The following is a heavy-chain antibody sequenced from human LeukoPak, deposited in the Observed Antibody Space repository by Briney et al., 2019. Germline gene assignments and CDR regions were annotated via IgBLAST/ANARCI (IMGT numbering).Heavy chain of an antibody. D-gene: IGHD3-10*01. CDR1: GYTFTSYG. CDR2: MNPTSGHT. Sequence: GASVKVSCKASGYTFTSYGINWVRQAPGQGLEWMGWMNPTSGHTGYVQKFQGRITMTRDTSVSTAYMELNSLTSEDTAVYYCARSPVGVRKKHDLWGQGTLVIVSS. CDR3: ARSPVGVRKKHDL. V-gene: IGHV1-8*01. J-gene: IGHJ5*02.